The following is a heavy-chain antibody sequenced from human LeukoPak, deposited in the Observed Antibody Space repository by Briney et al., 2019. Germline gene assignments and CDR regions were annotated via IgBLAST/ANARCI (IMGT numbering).Heavy chain of an antibody. CDR1: GFTFSDAW. D-gene: IGHD5-18*01. V-gene: IGHV3-7*05. Sequence: GGSLRLSCAASGFTFSDAWMSWVRQAPGKGLEWVANMKQDGSEKYYVDSVKGRFTISRDNAKNSLYLQMNSLRAEDTAVYYCARIGRLQLWSGFDYWGQGTLVTVSS. J-gene: IGHJ4*02. CDR2: MKQDGSEK. CDR3: ARIGRLQLWSGFDY.